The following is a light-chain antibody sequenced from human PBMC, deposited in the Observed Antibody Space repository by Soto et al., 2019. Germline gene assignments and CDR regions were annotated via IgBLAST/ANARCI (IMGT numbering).Light chain of an antibody. V-gene: IGKV3-20*01. J-gene: IGKJ1*01. CDR1: QSVSSSY. CDR2: GAS. Sequence: EIVLTQSPGTLSLSPGERATVSCRSSQSVSSSYLAWYQQKPGQAPRLLIYGASSRATGIPDRFSGSGSGTDFTLTISRLEPEDFAVYYCQRYGSSPWTFGQGTKVDIK. CDR3: QRYGSSPWT.